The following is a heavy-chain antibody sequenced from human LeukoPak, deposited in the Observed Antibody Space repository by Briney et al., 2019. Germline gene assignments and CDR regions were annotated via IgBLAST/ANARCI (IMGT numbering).Heavy chain of an antibody. CDR1: GFTFSSYW. CDR3: ARDLFGVVNWFDP. Sequence: PGGSLRLSCAASGFTFSSYWMSWVRQAPGKGLEWVANINQDGSEKYYVDSVKGRFTISRDNAKNSLYLQVNSLRAEDTAVYYCARDLFGVVNWFDPWGQGTLVTVSS. D-gene: IGHD3-3*01. J-gene: IGHJ5*02. CDR2: INQDGSEK. V-gene: IGHV3-7*01.